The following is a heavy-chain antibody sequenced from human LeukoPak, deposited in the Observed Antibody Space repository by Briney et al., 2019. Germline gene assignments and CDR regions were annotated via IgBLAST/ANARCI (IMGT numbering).Heavy chain of an antibody. Sequence: SETLSLTCAVYGGSFSGYYWSWIRQPPGKGLEWIGEINHSGSTNYNPSLKSRVTISVDTSKNQFSLKLSSVTAADTAVYYCGRRPSYYYDSSGRGRAFDIWGQGTMVTVSS. D-gene: IGHD3-22*01. J-gene: IGHJ3*02. CDR2: INHSGST. V-gene: IGHV4-34*01. CDR3: GRRPSYYYDSSGRGRAFDI. CDR1: GGSFSGYY.